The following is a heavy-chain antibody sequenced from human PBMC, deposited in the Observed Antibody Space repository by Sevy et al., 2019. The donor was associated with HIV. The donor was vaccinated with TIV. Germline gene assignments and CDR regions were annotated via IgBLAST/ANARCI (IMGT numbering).Heavy chain of an antibody. CDR3: ARVHCSSTSCYRGRFHFDY. J-gene: IGHJ4*02. Sequence: GPVKVSCKASGYTFTGYYMHWVRQAPGQGLEWMGWINPNSGGTNYAQKFQGRVTMTRDTSISTAYMELSRLRSDDTAVYYCARVHCSSTSCYRGRFHFDYWGQGTLVTVSS. V-gene: IGHV1-2*02. D-gene: IGHD2-2*01. CDR1: GYTFTGYY. CDR2: INPNSGGT.